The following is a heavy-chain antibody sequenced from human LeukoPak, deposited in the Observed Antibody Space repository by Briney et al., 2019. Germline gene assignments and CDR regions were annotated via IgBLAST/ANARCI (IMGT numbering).Heavy chain of an antibody. D-gene: IGHD5-12*01. CDR3: ARGGVGSGYGIDGDFDY. Sequence: GGSLRLSCAASGFTFSSYAMHWVRQAPGKGLEWVAVISYDGSNKYYADSVKGRFTISRDNSKNTLYLQMNSLRAEDTAVYYCARGGVGSGYGIDGDFDYWGQGTLVTVYS. J-gene: IGHJ4*02. CDR1: GFTFSSYA. CDR2: ISYDGSNK. V-gene: IGHV3-30*04.